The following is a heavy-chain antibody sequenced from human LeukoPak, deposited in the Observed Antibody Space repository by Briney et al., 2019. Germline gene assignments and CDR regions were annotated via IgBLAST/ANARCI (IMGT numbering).Heavy chain of an antibody. CDR2: IDPNSGGT. J-gene: IGHJ4*02. D-gene: IGHD3-22*01. CDR3: ARGPRTYYYDSSGYYADY. V-gene: IGHV1-2*02. Sequence: ASVKVSCKASGYTFTGYYMHWVRQAPGQGLEWMGWIDPNSGGTNYAQKFQCRVTITRDTSISTAYMELSRLRCDDTAVYYCARGPRTYYYDSSGYYADYWGQGALVTVSS. CDR1: GYTFTGYY.